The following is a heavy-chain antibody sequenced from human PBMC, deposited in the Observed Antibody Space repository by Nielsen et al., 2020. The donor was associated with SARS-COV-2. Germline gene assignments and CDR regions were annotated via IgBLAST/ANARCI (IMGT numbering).Heavy chain of an antibody. Sequence: SVKISCAASGFTFDDYAMHWVRQAPGKGLEWVSGISWNSGSIGYADSVKGRFTISRDNAKNSLYLQMNSLRAEDTALYYCARALYYYGSGSYYVYYYGMDVWGQGTTVTVSS. CDR3: ARALYYYGSGSYYVYYYGMDV. V-gene: IGHV3-9*01. CDR1: GFTFDDYA. CDR2: ISWNSGSI. J-gene: IGHJ6*02. D-gene: IGHD3-10*01.